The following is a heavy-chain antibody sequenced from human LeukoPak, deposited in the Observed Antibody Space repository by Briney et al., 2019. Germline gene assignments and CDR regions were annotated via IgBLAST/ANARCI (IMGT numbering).Heavy chain of an antibody. CDR1: GFTFASYA. J-gene: IGHJ4*02. CDR2: INGGASTT. Sequence: GGSLRLSCAASGFTFASYAMTWVRQAPGKGLDYVSTINGGASTTYYADSVKGRFTISRDNSKNTLYLQMNSLRAEDTAVYYCAIGLINDWSALEYWGQGTLVTVSS. D-gene: IGHD3-9*01. CDR3: AIGLINDWSALEY. V-gene: IGHV3-23*01.